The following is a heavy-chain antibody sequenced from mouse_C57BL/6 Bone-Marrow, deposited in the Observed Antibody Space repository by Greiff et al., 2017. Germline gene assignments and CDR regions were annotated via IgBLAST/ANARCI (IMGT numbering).Heavy chain of an antibody. V-gene: IGHV5-6*02. Sequence: EVKLVESGGDLVKPGGSLKLSCAASGFTFSSYGMSWVRQTPDKRLEWVATISSGGSYTYYPDSVKGRFTISRDNAKNTRYLQMSSLKSEDPAMYYCASQNAMDYWGQGTSVTVSS. CDR3: ASQNAMDY. J-gene: IGHJ4*01. CDR2: ISSGGSYT. CDR1: GFTFSSYG.